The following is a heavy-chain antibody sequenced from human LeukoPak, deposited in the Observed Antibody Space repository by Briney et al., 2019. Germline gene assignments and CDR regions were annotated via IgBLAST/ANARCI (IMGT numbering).Heavy chain of an antibody. CDR1: GGTFISYA. CDR3: ARPDYAHEWYYFDY. V-gene: IGHV1-69*13. J-gene: IGHJ4*02. D-gene: IGHD4-17*01. Sequence: ASVKVSCKDSGGTFISYAISWVRQAPGQGLEWMGGIIPIFGTANYAQKFQGRVTITADESTSTAYMELSSLRSEDTAVYYCARPDYAHEWYYFDYWGQGTLVTVSS. CDR2: IIPIFGTA.